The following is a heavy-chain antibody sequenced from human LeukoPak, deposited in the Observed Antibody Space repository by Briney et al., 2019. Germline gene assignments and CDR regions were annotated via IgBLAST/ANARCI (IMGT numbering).Heavy chain of an antibody. CDR2: IYYSGST. V-gene: IGHV4-59*01. Sequence: SETLSLTCTVSAGSISNYYWSWIRQPPGKGLEWIWYIYYSGSTNYNPSLKSRVIISIDTSKNQFSLKLSSVTAVDTAVYYCTNWRYCSGGSCYGNYYMDVWGKGTTVTVSS. CDR1: AGSISNYY. D-gene: IGHD2-15*01. J-gene: IGHJ6*03. CDR3: TNWRYCSGGSCYGNYYMDV.